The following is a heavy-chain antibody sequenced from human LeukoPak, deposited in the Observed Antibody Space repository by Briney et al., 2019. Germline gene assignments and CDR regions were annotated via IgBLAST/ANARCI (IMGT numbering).Heavy chain of an antibody. J-gene: IGHJ4*02. V-gene: IGHV3-15*01. Sequence: AESLRLSCAASGFSFSNAWMGWVRQSPGKGLDWVGRIRSKTDGETTDYAAPVNSRFTISRDDSKNTLYLQMNSLKTEDTAVYYCSTEVLDHYNDSRGNTFDDYWGQGTLVTVSS. CDR1: GFSFSNAW. CDR2: IRSKTDGETT. D-gene: IGHD3-22*01. CDR3: STEVLDHYNDSRGNTFDDY.